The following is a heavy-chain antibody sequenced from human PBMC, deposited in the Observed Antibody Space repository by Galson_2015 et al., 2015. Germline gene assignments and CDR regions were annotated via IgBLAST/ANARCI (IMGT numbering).Heavy chain of an antibody. J-gene: IGHJ6*02. CDR1: GYTFTCYD. Sequence: SVKVSCKASGYTFTCYDINWVRQATGQGLEWMGWMNPNSGNTGYAQKFQGRVTMTRNTSISTAYMELSSLRSEDTAVYYCARGSLVLLWFGETHGMDVWGQGTTVTVSS. D-gene: IGHD3-10*01. CDR3: ARGSLVLLWFGETHGMDV. V-gene: IGHV1-8*01. CDR2: MNPNSGNT.